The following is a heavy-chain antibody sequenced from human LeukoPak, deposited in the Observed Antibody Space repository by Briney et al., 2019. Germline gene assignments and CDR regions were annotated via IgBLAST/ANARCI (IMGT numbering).Heavy chain of an antibody. CDR1: GYTFTVYY. Sequence: PSVKVSCKPSGYTFTVYYMHGVRQAPGQGLEWMGWINPNSGGTNYAQKFQGRVTMTRDTSISTAYMELSRLRSDDTAVYYCARESQDGCWDYWGQGTLVTVSS. CDR2: INPNSGGT. CDR3: ARESQDGCWDY. J-gene: IGHJ4*02. V-gene: IGHV1-2*02. D-gene: IGHD3-10*01.